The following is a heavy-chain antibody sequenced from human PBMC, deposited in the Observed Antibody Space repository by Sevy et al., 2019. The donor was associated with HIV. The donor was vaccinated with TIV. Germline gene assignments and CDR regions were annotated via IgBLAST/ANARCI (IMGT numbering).Heavy chain of an antibody. CDR1: GFTFSSYA. V-gene: IGHV3-23*01. D-gene: IGHD2-15*01. Sequence: GGSLRLSCAASGFTFSSYAMSWVRQAPGKGLEWVSAISGSGGSTYYADSVKGRFTISRDNSKNTLYLQMNSLRAEETAVYYCAKTNVDIVVVVAATHDYYYGMDVWGQGTTVTVSS. CDR3: AKTNVDIVVVVAATHDYYYGMDV. CDR2: ISGSGGST. J-gene: IGHJ6*02.